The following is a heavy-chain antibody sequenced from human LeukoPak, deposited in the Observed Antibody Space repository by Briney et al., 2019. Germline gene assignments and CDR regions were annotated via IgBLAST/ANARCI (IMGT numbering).Heavy chain of an antibody. CDR3: ARDRDGYNEDAFDI. CDR1: GGSISSYY. J-gene: IGHJ3*02. CDR2: IYCSGST. V-gene: IGHV4-59*01. Sequence: SETLSLTCTVSGGSISSYYWSWIRQPPGKGLEWIGYIYCSGSTNYNPSLKRRVTISVDTSKNQFSLKLSSVTAADTAVYYCARDRDGYNEDAFDIWGQGTMVTVSS. D-gene: IGHD5-24*01.